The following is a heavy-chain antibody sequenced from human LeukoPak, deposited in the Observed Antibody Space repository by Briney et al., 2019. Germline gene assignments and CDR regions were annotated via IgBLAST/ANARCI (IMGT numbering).Heavy chain of an antibody. J-gene: IGHJ4*02. CDR1: GFTFSSYS. CDR3: ASDSPGGYFNY. Sequence: GGSLRLSCAASGFTFSSYSMNWVRQAPGKGLEWVSYISSSSSTIYYADSVKGRFTISRDNAKNSLYLQMNSLRAEDTAVYYCASDSPGGYFNYWGQGTLVTVSS. D-gene: IGHD1-26*01. V-gene: IGHV3-48*01. CDR2: ISSSSSTI.